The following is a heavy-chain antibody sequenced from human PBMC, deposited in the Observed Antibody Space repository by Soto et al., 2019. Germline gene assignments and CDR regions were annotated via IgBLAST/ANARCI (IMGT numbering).Heavy chain of an antibody. D-gene: IGHD6-19*01. V-gene: IGHV4-39*01. Sequence: SETLSLTCTVSGGSISSSSYYWGWIRQPPGKGLEWIGSIYYSGSTYYNPSLKSRVTISVDTSKNQLSLKLRSVTAADTAVYYCARHDGFSSGWIFDYWGHGTLVTVSS. CDR3: ARHDGFSSGWIFDY. J-gene: IGHJ4*01. CDR2: IYYSGST. CDR1: GGSISSSSYY.